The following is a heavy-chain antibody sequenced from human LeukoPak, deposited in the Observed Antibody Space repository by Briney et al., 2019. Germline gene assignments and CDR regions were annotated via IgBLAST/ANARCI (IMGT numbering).Heavy chain of an antibody. D-gene: IGHD3-10*01. CDR2: ISGSGST. J-gene: IGHJ5*02. V-gene: IGHV4-4*07. CDR3: ARDSGTTGEVKFDP. CDR1: GGSINSY. Sequence: SETLSLTCTVSGGSINSYWSWMRQPAGKGLEWIGRISGSGSTTYNPSLKSRLSISIDTSKSQFSLKLMSVTAADTAVYYCARDSGTTGEVKFDPWGQGTLVTVSS.